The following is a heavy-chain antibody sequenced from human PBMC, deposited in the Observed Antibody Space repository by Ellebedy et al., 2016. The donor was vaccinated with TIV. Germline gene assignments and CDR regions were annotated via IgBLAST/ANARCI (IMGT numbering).Heavy chain of an antibody. CDR2: IYFRGST. CDR1: GGSISDSNYY. V-gene: IGHV4-39*01. D-gene: IGHD2-15*01. J-gene: IGHJ5*02. CDR3: ARADSSSWHIVRFDP. Sequence: MPSETLSLTCTVSGGSISDSNYYWGWIRQPPGEGLEWIGNIYFRGSTYYNPSLQSRVTMSVETSTNRFTLKLTSLTAADTAVYYCARADSSSWHIVRFDPWGQGTLVAVSS.